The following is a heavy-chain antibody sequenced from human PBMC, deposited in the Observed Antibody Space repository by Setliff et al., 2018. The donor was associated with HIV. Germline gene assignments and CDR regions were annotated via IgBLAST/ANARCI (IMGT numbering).Heavy chain of an antibody. CDR3: ARGEAAAGTSYYYYYMDV. V-gene: IGHV4-59*08. Sequence: SETLSLTCTVSGGSITRYYWSWIRQPPGKGLEWIGYIFNSVTTNYSPSLKSRLTISLDTSENQFSLKLSSVTAADTAVYYCARGEAAAGTSYYYYYMDVWGKGTTVTVSS. J-gene: IGHJ6*03. CDR1: GGSITRYY. D-gene: IGHD6-13*01. CDR2: IFNSVTT.